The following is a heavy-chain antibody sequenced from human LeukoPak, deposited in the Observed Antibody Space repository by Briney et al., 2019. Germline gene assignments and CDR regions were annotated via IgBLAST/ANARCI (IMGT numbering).Heavy chain of an antibody. J-gene: IGHJ4*02. Sequence: GASVKVSCKAPGGTFSSYAISWVRQAPGQGLEWMGGIIPIFGTANYAQKFQGRVTITADESTSTAYMELSSLRSEDTAVYYCAREWAHTTRESTYCGGDCYFGSYYFDYWGQGTLVTVSS. V-gene: IGHV1-69*13. CDR2: IIPIFGTA. D-gene: IGHD2-21*02. CDR1: GGTFSSYA. CDR3: AREWAHTTRESTYCGGDCYFGSYYFDY.